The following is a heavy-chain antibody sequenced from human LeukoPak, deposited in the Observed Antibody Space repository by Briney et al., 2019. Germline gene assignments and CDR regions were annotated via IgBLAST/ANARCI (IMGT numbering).Heavy chain of an antibody. CDR2: IYYSGST. J-gene: IGHJ6*03. Sequence: PSETLSLTCTVSGYSISGGYYWGWIRQPPGKGLEWIGYIYYSGSTNYNPSLKSRVTISVDTSKNQFSLKLSSVTAADTAVYYCARGRVAARLYYYYMDVWGKGTTVTVSS. D-gene: IGHD6-6*01. V-gene: IGHV4-61*08. CDR1: GYSISGGYY. CDR3: ARGRVAARLYYYYMDV.